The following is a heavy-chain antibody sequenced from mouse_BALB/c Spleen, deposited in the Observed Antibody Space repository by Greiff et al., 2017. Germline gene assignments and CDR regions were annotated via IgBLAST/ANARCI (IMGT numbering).Heavy chain of an antibody. V-gene: IGHV14-3*02. Sequence: EVKLVESGAELVKPGASVKLSCTASGFNIKDTYMHWVKQRPEQGLEWIGRIDPANGNTKYDPKFQGKATITADTSSNTAYLQLSSLTSEDTAVYYCAVYYGSSSYAMDYWGQGTSVTVSS. J-gene: IGHJ4*01. CDR2: IDPANGNT. D-gene: IGHD1-1*01. CDR3: AVYYGSSSYAMDY. CDR1: GFNIKDTY.